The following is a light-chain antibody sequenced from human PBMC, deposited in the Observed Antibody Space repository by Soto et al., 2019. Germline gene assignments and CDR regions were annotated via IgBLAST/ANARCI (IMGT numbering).Light chain of an antibody. CDR1: QSISSW. J-gene: IGKJ1*01. CDR2: KAS. Sequence: IQMTQSPSTLSASVGDRVTITCRASQSISSWLAWYQQKPGKAPKLLIYKASSLESGVPSRFSGSGSGTEFTLTISSLQPDDFATYYCQQYNSYSWTFGQGNKVDI. V-gene: IGKV1-5*03. CDR3: QQYNSYSWT.